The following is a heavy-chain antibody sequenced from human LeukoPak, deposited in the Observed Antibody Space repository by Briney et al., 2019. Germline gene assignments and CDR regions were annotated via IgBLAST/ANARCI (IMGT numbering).Heavy chain of an antibody. CDR1: GYTFTSYD. Sequence: GASVKVSCKASGYTFTSYDINWVRQATGQGLEWMGWMNPNSGNTGYAQKFQGRVTMTRDMSTSTVYMELSSLRSEDTAVYYCARDRTMIATFDYWGQGTLVTVSS. D-gene: IGHD3-22*01. CDR3: ARDRTMIATFDY. CDR2: MNPNSGNT. J-gene: IGHJ4*02. V-gene: IGHV1-8*02.